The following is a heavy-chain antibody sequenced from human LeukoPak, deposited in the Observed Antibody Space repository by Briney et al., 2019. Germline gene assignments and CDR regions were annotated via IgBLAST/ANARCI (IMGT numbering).Heavy chain of an antibody. CDR2: IYYSGST. Sequence: PSETLSLTCTVSGGSISSSSYYWGWIRQPPGKGLEWIGSIYYSGSTYYNPSLKSRVTISVDTSKNQFSLKLSSVTAADTAVYYCARDRIFARAYRAFDIWGQGTMVTVSS. CDR1: GGSISSSSYY. J-gene: IGHJ3*02. CDR3: ARDRIFARAYRAFDI. V-gene: IGHV4-39*07. D-gene: IGHD3-3*02.